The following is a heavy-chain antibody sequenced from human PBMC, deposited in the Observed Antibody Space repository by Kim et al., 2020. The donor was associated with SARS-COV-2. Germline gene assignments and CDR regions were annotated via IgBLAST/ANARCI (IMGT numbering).Heavy chain of an antibody. CDR2: INHSGST. V-gene: IGHV4-34*01. D-gene: IGHD6-13*01. CDR1: GGSFSGYY. J-gene: IGHJ4*02. Sequence: SETLSLTCAVYGGSFSGYYWSWIRQPPGKGLEWIGEINHSGSTNYNPSLKSRVTISVDTSKNQFSLKLSSVTAADTAVYYCARRRIAAAGSDYWGQGTLV. CDR3: ARRRIAAAGSDY.